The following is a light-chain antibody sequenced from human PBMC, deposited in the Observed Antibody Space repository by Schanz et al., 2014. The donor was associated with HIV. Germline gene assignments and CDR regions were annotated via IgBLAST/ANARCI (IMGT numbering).Light chain of an antibody. J-gene: IGLJ2*01. V-gene: IGLV2-14*03. Sequence: QSVLTQPASVSGSPGQSITISCTGTSSDVGGYDFVSWYQQHPGKAPKLMIYDVTNRPSGVSNRFSGSKSGNTASLTISGLQAEDEADYYCSSYTGSSSVILGGGTKLTVL. CDR2: DVT. CDR1: SSDVGGYDF. CDR3: SSYTGSSSVI.